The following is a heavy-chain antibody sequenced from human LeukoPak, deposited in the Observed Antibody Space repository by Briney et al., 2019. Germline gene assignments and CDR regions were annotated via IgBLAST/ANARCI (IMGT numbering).Heavy chain of an antibody. D-gene: IGHD4-17*01. V-gene: IGHV1-2*02. CDR3: SRGHDYGDYAAESLDY. Sequence: ASVKVSCKASGYTFTGYYMHWVRQAPGQGLEWMGWINPNSGGTNYAQKFQGRVTMTRDTSISTAYMEQSRLRSDDTAVYYCSRGHDYGDYAAESLDYWGQGTLVTVSS. CDR1: GYTFTGYY. J-gene: IGHJ4*02. CDR2: INPNSGGT.